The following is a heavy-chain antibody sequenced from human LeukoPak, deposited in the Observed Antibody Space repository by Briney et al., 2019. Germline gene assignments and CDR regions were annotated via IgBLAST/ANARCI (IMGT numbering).Heavy chain of an antibody. CDR2: TREKANSYTT. CDR3: VRAGSFHAFDI. D-gene: IGHD1-1*01. V-gene: IGHV3-72*01. J-gene: IGHJ3*02. CDR1: GFTYSDYY. Sequence: GGSLRLSCATSGFTYSDYYMVWVRQAPGKGLEWGGRTREKANSYTTEYAASVKGRFTISRDDSKNSLHLQINSLKTEGTAVYYCVRAGSFHAFDIWGQGTLVTVSS.